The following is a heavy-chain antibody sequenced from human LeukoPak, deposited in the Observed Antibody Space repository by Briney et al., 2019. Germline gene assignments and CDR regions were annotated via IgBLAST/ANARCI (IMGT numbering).Heavy chain of an antibody. J-gene: IGHJ6*03. D-gene: IGHD2-2*01. V-gene: IGHV3-30*01. CDR1: GFTFSSYA. CDR3: AREIHTHRGCSSTSCPYYYYYYMDV. Sequence: GGSLRLSCAASGFTFSSYAMHWVRQAPGKGLEWVAVISYDGSNKYYADSVKGRFTIFRDNSKNTLYLQMNSLRAEDTAVYYCAREIHTHRGCSSTSCPYYYYYYMDVWGKGTTVTVSS. CDR2: ISYDGSNK.